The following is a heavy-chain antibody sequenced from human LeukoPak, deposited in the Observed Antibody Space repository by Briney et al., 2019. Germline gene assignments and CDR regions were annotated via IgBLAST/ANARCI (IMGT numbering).Heavy chain of an antibody. CDR2: IYPGDSDT. CDR1: GYTFSNYW. Sequence: GESLKISCKGSGYTFSNYWIGWVRQMPGKGLEWMGIIYPGDSDTRYSPSFQGQITISADKSTSTAYLQWSSLQASDTAIYYCARQVATRDYFDYWGQGTLVTVSS. CDR3: ARQVATRDYFDY. J-gene: IGHJ4*02. D-gene: IGHD2-21*02. V-gene: IGHV5-51*01.